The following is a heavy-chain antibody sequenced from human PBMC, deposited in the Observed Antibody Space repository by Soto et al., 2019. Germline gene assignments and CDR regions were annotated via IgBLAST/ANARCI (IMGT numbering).Heavy chain of an antibody. J-gene: IGHJ6*02. CDR1: GFSLSTSGMR. CDR2: IDWDDDK. CDR3: ARIAYSGYDLALCGMDV. V-gene: IGHV2-70*04. Sequence: SGPTLVNPTQTLTLTCTFSGFSLSTSGMRVSWIRQPPGKALEWLARIDWDDDKFYSTSLKTRLTISQDTSKNQVGLTMTNMDPVDTSTYYCARIAYSGYDLALCGMDVWGQGTTVTVS. D-gene: IGHD5-12*01.